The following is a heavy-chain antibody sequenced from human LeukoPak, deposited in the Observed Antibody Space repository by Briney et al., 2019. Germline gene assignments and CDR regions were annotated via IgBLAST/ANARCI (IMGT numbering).Heavy chain of an antibody. CDR2: IYYSGST. Sequence: PSETLSLTCTVSGDSISSGGYYWSWIRQHPGKGLEWIGYIYYSGSTYYTPSLKSRATISLDTSKNQFSLQLNSATAADTAVYYCARWYSSGWTRYFDYWGQGTPVTVSS. CDR3: ARWYSSGWTRYFDY. V-gene: IGHV4-31*03. J-gene: IGHJ4*02. D-gene: IGHD6-19*01. CDR1: GDSISSGGYY.